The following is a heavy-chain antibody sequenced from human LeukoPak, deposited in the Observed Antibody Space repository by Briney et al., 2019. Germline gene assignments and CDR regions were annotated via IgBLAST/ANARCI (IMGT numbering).Heavy chain of an antibody. V-gene: IGHV3-23*01. D-gene: IGHD2-2*01. Sequence: GGSLRLSCAASGFTFSSYATSWVRQAPGKGLEWVSAISGSGGSTYYADSVKGRFTISRDNSKNTLYLQMNSLRAEDTAVYYCAKGGCSSTSCYRGSPFDYWGQGTLVTVSS. CDR3: AKGGCSSTSCYRGSPFDY. CDR2: ISGSGGST. CDR1: GFTFSSYA. J-gene: IGHJ4*02.